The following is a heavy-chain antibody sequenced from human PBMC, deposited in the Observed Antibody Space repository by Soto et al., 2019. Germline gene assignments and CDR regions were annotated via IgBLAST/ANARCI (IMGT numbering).Heavy chain of an antibody. CDR3: ARVMYDSSGDFEGGPDY. Sequence: QVQLVESGGGLVKLGGSLRLSCAASGFTFSDYYMTWIRQAPGKGLEWISYISSSGNTIYEADSVKGRFTISRDNAKNSLFLQMNSLRADDTALYYCARVMYDSSGDFEGGPDYWGQGTLVTVSS. CDR2: ISSSGNTI. CDR1: GFTFSDYY. D-gene: IGHD3-22*01. J-gene: IGHJ4*02. V-gene: IGHV3-11*01.